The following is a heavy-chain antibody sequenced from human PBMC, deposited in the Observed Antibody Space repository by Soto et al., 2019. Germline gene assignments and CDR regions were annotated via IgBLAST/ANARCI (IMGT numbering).Heavy chain of an antibody. CDR1: GGSISSGGYY. Sequence: SETLSLTCTVSGGSISSGGYYWSWIRQHPGKGLEWIGYIYYSGSTYYSPSLKSRVTISVDTSKNQFSLKLSSVTAADTAVYYCARGRYCSSTSCPTYYYYYYMDVWGKGTTVTVSS. CDR3: ARGRYCSSTSCPTYYYYYYMDV. J-gene: IGHJ6*03. D-gene: IGHD2-2*01. V-gene: IGHV4-31*03. CDR2: IYYSGST.